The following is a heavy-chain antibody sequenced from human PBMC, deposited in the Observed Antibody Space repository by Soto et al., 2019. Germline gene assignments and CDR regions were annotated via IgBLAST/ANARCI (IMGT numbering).Heavy chain of an antibody. D-gene: IGHD5-12*01. CDR2: ISGSGGST. Sequence: GGSLRLSCAASGFTFSSYAMSWVRQAPGKGLEWVSAISGSGGSTYYADSVKGRFTISRDNSKNTLYLQMNSLRAEDTALYYCAKDITPNSRGYDPIFDYWGQGTLVTVSS. CDR1: GFTFSSYA. V-gene: IGHV3-23*01. CDR3: AKDITPNSRGYDPIFDY. J-gene: IGHJ4*02.